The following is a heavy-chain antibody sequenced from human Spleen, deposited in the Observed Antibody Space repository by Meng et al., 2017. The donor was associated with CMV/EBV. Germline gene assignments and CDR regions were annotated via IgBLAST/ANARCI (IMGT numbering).Heavy chain of an antibody. J-gene: IGHJ4*02. CDR2: MTPNSGNT. CDR3: ARARIAVAGRKGSYYFDY. D-gene: IGHD6-19*01. Sequence: FTRYYINGVRQATGQGLEWMGWMTPNSGNTGYAQKFQGKGTITRNTYISTAYMELSSLRSEDTAVYYCARARIAVAGRKGSYYFDYWGQGTLVTVSS. CDR1: FTRYY. V-gene: IGHV1-8*03.